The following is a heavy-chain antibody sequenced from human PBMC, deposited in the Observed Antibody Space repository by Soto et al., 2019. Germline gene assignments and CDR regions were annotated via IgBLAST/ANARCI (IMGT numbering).Heavy chain of an antibody. Sequence: SETLSLTCTVSGGSISNYYWSWIRQPPGKGLEWIGYIYYSGSTQYNPSLKSRVTISVDTSKNQFSLKLSSVTAADTAVYYCARRYGYSFDYWGQGTLVTVSS. J-gene: IGHJ4*02. CDR2: IYYSGST. CDR1: GGSISNYY. D-gene: IGHD1-1*01. CDR3: ARRYGYSFDY. V-gene: IGHV4-59*08.